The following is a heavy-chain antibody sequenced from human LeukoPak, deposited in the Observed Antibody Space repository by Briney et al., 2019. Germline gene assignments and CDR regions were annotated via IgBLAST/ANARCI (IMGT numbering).Heavy chain of an antibody. CDR1: GGSFSGYY. V-gene: IGHV4-34*01. J-gene: IGHJ6*02. D-gene: IGHD3-3*01. Sequence: KPSETLSLTCAVYGGSFSGYYWSWIRQPPGKGLEWIGEIKHSGSTNYIPSLKSRVTISVDTSKNQFSLKLSSVTAADTAVYYCARGDPSGFWSGYLAGYYYYGMDVWGQGTTVTVSS. CDR3: ARGDPSGFWSGYLAGYYYYGMDV. CDR2: IKHSGST.